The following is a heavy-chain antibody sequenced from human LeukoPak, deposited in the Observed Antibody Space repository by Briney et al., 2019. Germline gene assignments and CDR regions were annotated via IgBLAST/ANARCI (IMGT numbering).Heavy chain of an antibody. J-gene: IGHJ4*02. CDR3: ARDGSRQQLVVDYFDY. V-gene: IGHV1-18*01. D-gene: IGHD6-13*01. CDR2: ISAYNGNT. CDR1: GYTFTSYG. Sequence: GASVKVSCKASGYTFTSYGISWVRQAPGQGLEWMGWISAYNGNTNYAQKLQGRVTMTTDTSTSTAYMELRSLRSDDTAVYYCARDGSRQQLVVDYFDYWGQGTLVTVSS.